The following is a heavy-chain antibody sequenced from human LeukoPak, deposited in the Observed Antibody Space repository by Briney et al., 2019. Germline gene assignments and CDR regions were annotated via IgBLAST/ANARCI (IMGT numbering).Heavy chain of an antibody. CDR3: ARRRYGEAFDV. J-gene: IGHJ3*01. Sequence: GGPLRLSCVASGFSFSTYWLSWVRQAPGKGLEWVANIKQDEGERQYADSVKGRFTISRDNAKSSVYLQMNSLKVEDTAVFYCARRRYGEAFDVWGQGTMVTVSS. V-gene: IGHV3-7*01. CDR2: IKQDEGER. CDR1: GFSFSTYW. D-gene: IGHD3-9*01.